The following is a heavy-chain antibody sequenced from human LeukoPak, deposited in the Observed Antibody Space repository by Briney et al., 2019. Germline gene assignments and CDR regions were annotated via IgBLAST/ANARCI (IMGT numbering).Heavy chain of an antibody. CDR1: GFTFSSYG. CDR2: VSYDGSNK. D-gene: IGHD4-23*01. Sequence: GGSLRLSCAASGFTFSSYGMHWVRQAPGKGLEWVAVVSYDGSNKYYADSVKGRFTISRDNSKNTLYLQMNSLRAEDAAVYYCAKGYGGLIDYWGQGTLVTVSS. CDR3: AKGYGGLIDY. J-gene: IGHJ4*02. V-gene: IGHV3-30*18.